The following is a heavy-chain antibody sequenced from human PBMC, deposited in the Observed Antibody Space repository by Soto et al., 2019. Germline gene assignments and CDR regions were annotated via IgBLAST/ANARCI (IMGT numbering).Heavy chain of an antibody. CDR1: GFTFSSYA. CDR3: AKDFTRMHAGGYDYVGY. D-gene: IGHD5-12*01. Sequence: PGGSLRLSCAASGFTFSSYAMSWVRQAPGKGLEWVSAISGSGGSTYYADSVKGRFTISRDNSKNTLYLQMNSLRAEDTAVYYCAKDFTRMHAGGYDYVGYWGQGTLVTVSS. V-gene: IGHV3-23*01. CDR2: ISGSGGST. J-gene: IGHJ4*02.